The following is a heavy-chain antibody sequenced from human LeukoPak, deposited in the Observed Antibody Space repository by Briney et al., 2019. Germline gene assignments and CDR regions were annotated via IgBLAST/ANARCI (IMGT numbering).Heavy chain of an antibody. CDR1: GYSFTTYW. CDR2: IYADDSDT. D-gene: IGHD3-9*01. V-gene: IGHV5-51*01. Sequence: GESLKISCQGSGYSFTTYWIAWVRQTPGKGLEWMGIIYADDSDTRYSPSFQGQVTISADKSISTAYLQWSSLKASDTAMYYCARIIGAGYPNFDYWGQGTLVTVSS. J-gene: IGHJ4*02. CDR3: ARIIGAGYPNFDY.